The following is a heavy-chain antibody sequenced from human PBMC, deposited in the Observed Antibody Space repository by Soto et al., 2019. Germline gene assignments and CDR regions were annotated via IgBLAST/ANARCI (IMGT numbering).Heavy chain of an antibody. CDR3: ARVSSSWSDAAFDI. V-gene: IGHV4-31*03. CDR2: FYYSGST. CDR1: GGSISSGGYY. Sequence: SETLSLTCTVSGGSISSGGYYWSWIRQHPGKGLEWIGYFYYSGSTYYNPSLKSRVTISVDTSKNQFSLKLSSVTAADTAVYYCARVSSSWSDAAFDIWGQGTMVTVSS. J-gene: IGHJ3*02. D-gene: IGHD6-13*01.